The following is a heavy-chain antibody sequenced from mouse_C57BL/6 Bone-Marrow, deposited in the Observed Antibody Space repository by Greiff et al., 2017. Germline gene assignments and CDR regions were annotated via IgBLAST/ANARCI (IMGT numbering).Heavy chain of an antibody. CDR3: ASYYSNYYAMDY. CDR1: GYTFTDYY. Sequence: VQLQQSGPELVKPGASVKISCKASGYTFTDYYMNWVKQSHGKSLEWIGDINPNNGGTSYNQKFKGKATLTVDKSSSTAYMELRSLTSEDSAVYYCASYYSNYYAMDYWGQGPSVTVSS. CDR2: INPNNGGT. D-gene: IGHD2-5*01. J-gene: IGHJ4*01. V-gene: IGHV1-26*01.